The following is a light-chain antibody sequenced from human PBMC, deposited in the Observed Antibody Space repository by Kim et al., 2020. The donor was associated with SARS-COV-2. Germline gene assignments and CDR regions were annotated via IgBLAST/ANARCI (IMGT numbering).Light chain of an antibody. CDR2: NNN. CDR1: SSNIGSNI. J-gene: IGLJ2*01. V-gene: IGLV1-44*01. CDR3: AAWDDSLDGVV. Sequence: GQRVSISCSGSSSNIGSNIVNWYQQVPGTAPKLLLYNNNQRPSGVPDRFSGSKSGTSASLAISGLQSEDEADYYCAAWDDSLDGVVFGGGTQLTVL.